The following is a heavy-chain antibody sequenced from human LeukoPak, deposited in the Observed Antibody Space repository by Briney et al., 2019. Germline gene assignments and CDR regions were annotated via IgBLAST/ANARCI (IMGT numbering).Heavy chain of an antibody. CDR3: ARGVDYNDSSGYLGY. CDR1: GASISSGSYY. V-gene: IGHV4-61*02. CDR2: IYTSGST. Sequence: SEPLSLTCTVFGASISSGSYYWGWIRQPAGKGLEWIGRIYTSGSTNYNPSLKSRVTIATDTSKNQFSLKLSSVTAADTGVYYCARGVDYNDSSGYLGYWGQGTLVTVSS. J-gene: IGHJ4*02. D-gene: IGHD3-22*01.